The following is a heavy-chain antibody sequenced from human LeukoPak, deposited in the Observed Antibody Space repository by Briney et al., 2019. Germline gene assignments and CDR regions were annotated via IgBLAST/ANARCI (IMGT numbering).Heavy chain of an antibody. CDR1: GXTFSNFW. Sequence: GGSLRLSCAASGXTFSNFWMHWVRQAPGKGLVWVSRISSDGRSTNHAVSVRGRFTISRDNAKNTLYLQMNSLRAEDTALYFCANEVRPNDYWGRGTLVTVSS. V-gene: IGHV3-74*01. CDR3: ANEVRPNDY. CDR2: ISSDGRST. D-gene: IGHD4/OR15-4a*01. J-gene: IGHJ4*02.